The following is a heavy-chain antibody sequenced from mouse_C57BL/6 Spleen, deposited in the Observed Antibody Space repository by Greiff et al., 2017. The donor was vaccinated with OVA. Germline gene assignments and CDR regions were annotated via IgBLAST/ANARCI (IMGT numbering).Heavy chain of an antibody. Sequence: VQLKESGPELVKPGASVKISCKASGYSFTDYNMNWVKQSNGKSLEWIGVINPNYGTTSYNQKFKGKATLTVDQSSSTAYMQLNSLTSEDSAVYYCARYYDYDDSDAMDYWGQGTSVTVSS. CDR3: ARYYDYDDSDAMDY. CDR2: INPNYGTT. J-gene: IGHJ4*01. CDR1: GYSFTDYN. V-gene: IGHV1-39*01. D-gene: IGHD2-4*01.